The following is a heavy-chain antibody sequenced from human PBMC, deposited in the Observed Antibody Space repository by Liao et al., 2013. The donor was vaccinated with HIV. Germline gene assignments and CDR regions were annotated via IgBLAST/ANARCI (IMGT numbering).Heavy chain of an antibody. D-gene: IGHD3-3*01. CDR2: IYYSGST. J-gene: IGHJ4*02. V-gene: IGHV4-30-4*08. CDR3: ARDQRSGPNPHFDY. CDR1: GASISSGDYY. Sequence: QVQLQESGPGLVKPSETLSLTCTLSGASISSGDYYWSWIRQPPGKGLEWIGYIYYSGSTHYNPSLQSRLTISVDTSKNQFTLKLNSVTAADTAVYYCARDQRSGPNPHFDYWGQGTLVTVSS.